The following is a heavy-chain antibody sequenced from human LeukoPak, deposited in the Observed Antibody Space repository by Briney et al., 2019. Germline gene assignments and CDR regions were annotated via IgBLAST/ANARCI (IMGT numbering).Heavy chain of an antibody. D-gene: IGHD3-10*01. J-gene: IGHJ4*02. CDR2: IKSKTDGGTT. CDR1: GFTFSNAW. Sequence: GGSLRLSCAASGFTFSNAWMSWVRQAPGKGLEWVGRIKSKTDGGTTDYAAPVKGRFTISRDDSKNTLYLQMNSLRAEDTAVYYCAKIHGSGGYYRPNFDYWGQGTLVTVSS. V-gene: IGHV3-15*01. CDR3: AKIHGSGGYYRPNFDY.